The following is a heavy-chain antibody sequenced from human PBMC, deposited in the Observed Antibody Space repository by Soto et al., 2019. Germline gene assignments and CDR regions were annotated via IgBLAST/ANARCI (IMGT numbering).Heavy chain of an antibody. J-gene: IGHJ3*02. D-gene: IGHD3-3*01. V-gene: IGHV1-18*01. CDR3: ASYYFWSGSDDAFDI. Sequence: GASVKVSCKASGYTFTSYGISWVRQAPGQGLEKMGWISAYNGNTNYAQKHQGRVTMTTDTSTSTAYMELRSLRSDYTSVYYCASYYFWSGSDDAFDIWGQGTMVTVSS. CDR1: GYTFTSYG. CDR2: ISAYNGNT.